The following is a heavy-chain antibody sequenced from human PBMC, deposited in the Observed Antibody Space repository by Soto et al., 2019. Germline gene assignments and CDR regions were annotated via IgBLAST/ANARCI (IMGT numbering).Heavy chain of an antibody. CDR1: GFTFSDYY. V-gene: IGHV3-11*05. D-gene: IGHD6-13*01. Sequence: QVQLVESGGGLVKPGGSLRLSCAASGFTFSDYYMSWIRQAPGKGLEWVSYISSSSSYTNYADSVKGRFTISRDNAKNSLYLQMDSLRAEDTALYYCARTIAGAGGRRYFDLWGRGTLVTVSS. J-gene: IGHJ2*01. CDR2: ISSSSSYT. CDR3: ARTIAGAGGRRYFDL.